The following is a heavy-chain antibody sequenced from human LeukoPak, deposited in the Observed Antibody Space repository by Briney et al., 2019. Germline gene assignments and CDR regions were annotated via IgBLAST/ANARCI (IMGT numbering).Heavy chain of an antibody. D-gene: IGHD6-13*01. CDR2: ISSNGGST. CDR3: AREWVEYSNTWSHFDY. J-gene: IGHJ4*02. CDR1: GFTFSTYA. Sequence: QTGGSLRLSCAASGFTFSTYAMHWVRQAPGKGLEYVSAISSNGGSTYYAKSVEGRFTISRDNSKNTLYLQMGSLRPEDMAVYYCAREWVEYSNTWSHFDYWGQGTLVTVSS. V-gene: IGHV3-64*01.